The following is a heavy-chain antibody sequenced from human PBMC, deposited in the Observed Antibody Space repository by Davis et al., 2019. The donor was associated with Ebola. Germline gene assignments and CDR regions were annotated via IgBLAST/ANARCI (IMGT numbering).Heavy chain of an antibody. Sequence: GSLRLSCAVYGGSFSGYYWSWIRQPPGKGLEWIGEINHSGSTNYNPSLKRRVTISVDTSKNQFSLKLSSVTAADTAVYYCARRDGSSGWYNYYGMDVWGQGTTVTVSS. V-gene: IGHV4-34*01. CDR3: ARRDGSSGWYNYYGMDV. D-gene: IGHD6-19*01. CDR1: GGSFSGYY. CDR2: INHSGST. J-gene: IGHJ6*02.